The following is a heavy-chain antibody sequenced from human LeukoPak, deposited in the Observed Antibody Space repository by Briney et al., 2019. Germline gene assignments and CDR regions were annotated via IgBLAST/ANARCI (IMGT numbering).Heavy chain of an antibody. D-gene: IGHD1-1*01. CDR2: IYYSGST. J-gene: IGHJ4*02. CDR1: GSSVSSGSYY. CDR3: AANEGSDLDY. V-gene: IGHV4-61*03. Sequence: KPSETLSLTCTVSGSSVSSGSYYCSWIRQPPGKGLEWIGYIYYSGSTNYTPSLKSRVTISEDTSKNHFSLKLSSVTAADTAVYYCAANEGSDLDYWGQGTLVTVSS.